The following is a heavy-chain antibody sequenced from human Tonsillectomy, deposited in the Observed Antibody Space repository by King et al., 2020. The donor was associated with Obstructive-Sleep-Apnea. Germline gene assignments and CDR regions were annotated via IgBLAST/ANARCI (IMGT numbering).Heavy chain of an antibody. J-gene: IGHJ4*02. D-gene: IGHD3-22*01. CDR3: ARHVVELDYYDSSGYYYFDY. CDR1: GYSFTSYW. CDR2: IYPGDSDT. Sequence: VQLVESGAEVKKPGESLKISCKGSGYSFTSYWIGWVRQMPGKGLEWMGIIYPGDSDTRYSPSFQGQVTISADKSISTAYLQWSSLKASDTAMYYCARHVVELDYYDSSGYYYFDYWGQGTLVTVSS. V-gene: IGHV5-51*01.